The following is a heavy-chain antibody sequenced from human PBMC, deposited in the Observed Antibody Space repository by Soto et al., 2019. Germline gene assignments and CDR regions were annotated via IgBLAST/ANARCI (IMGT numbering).Heavy chain of an antibody. V-gene: IGHV4-4*02. CDR1: GGSISSSNW. D-gene: IGHD6-13*01. CDR2: IYHSRST. J-gene: IGHJ4*02. CDR3: ASAGLGGCSWPFDH. Sequence: QVQLQESGPGLVKPSGTLSLTCAVSGGSISSSNWWSWVRQPPGKGLEWIGEIYHSRSTNYHPSRKSRDTIAVADSTNQFSLKRSAVTAAATAVYSCASAGLGGCSWPFDHWGQGTLVTVSS.